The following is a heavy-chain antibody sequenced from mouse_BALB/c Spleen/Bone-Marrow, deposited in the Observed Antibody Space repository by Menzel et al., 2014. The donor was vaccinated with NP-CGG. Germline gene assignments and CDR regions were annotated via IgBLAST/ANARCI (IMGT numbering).Heavy chain of an antibody. CDR3: TRLGYYGWFAY. J-gene: IGHJ3*01. V-gene: IGHV4-1*02. CDR2: INPDSNTI. D-gene: IGHD2-3*01. Sequence: EVQLQESGGGLVQPGGSLKLSCAVSGFDFSSYWMSWVRQAPGKGLEWIGEINPDSNTINYTPSLKDKFIISRDNAINTLYLQVNKVRSEDTALYCCTRLGYYGWFAYWGQGTLVTVSA. CDR1: GFDFSSYW.